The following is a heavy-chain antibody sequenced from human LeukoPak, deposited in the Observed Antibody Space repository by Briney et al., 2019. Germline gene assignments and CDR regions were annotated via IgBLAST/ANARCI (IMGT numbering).Heavy chain of an antibody. CDR1: GFTLSSYG. CDR3: AKDRPAAAIGYYGMDV. Sequence: GGSLRLSCAASGFTLSSYGMHWVRQAPGKGLEWVAVISYDGSNKYYADSVKGRFTISRDNSKNTLDLQMNSLRAEDTAVYYCAKDRPAAAIGYYGMDVWGQGTTVTVSS. D-gene: IGHD2-2*01. V-gene: IGHV3-30*18. CDR2: ISYDGSNK. J-gene: IGHJ6*02.